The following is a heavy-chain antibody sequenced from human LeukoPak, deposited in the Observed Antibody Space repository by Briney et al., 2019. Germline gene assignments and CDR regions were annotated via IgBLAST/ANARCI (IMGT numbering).Heavy chain of an antibody. V-gene: IGHV3-11*01. CDR2: IISSGSTI. D-gene: IGHD6-13*01. Sequence: GGSLRLSCAAPGFTFSNYYMSWIRQAPGKGLEGVDYIISSGSTIYYADYVKGRFTISRDNAKNSLYMQMNSLRAEDTAVYYCARDSRIAAAEGFAIWGQGTMVTVSS. J-gene: IGHJ3*02. CDR1: GFTFSNYY. CDR3: ARDSRIAAAEGFAI.